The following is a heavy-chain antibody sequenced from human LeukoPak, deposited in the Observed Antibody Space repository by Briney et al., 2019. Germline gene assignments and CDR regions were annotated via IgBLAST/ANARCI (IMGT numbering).Heavy chain of an antibody. CDR2: VSNSGTT. Sequence: SDTLSLTCTVSGGSISHYYWSWIRQSPGKGLEWIGYVSNSGTTNYRPSLRSRVTVSVDTSQNHVSLKLTSMTAADTGLYYCARHHSSAYPFDYWGQGTLVTVSS. V-gene: IGHV4-59*08. CDR3: ARHHSSAYPFDY. CDR1: GGSISHYY. J-gene: IGHJ4*02. D-gene: IGHD3-22*01.